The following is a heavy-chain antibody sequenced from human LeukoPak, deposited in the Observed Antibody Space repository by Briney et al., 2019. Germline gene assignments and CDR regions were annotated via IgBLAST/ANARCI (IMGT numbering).Heavy chain of an antibody. CDR1: GGSISSYY. Sequence: RPSETLSLTCTVSGGSISSYYWSWIRQPPGKGLEWIGYIYYSESTNYNPSLKSRVTISVDTSKNQFSLKLSSVTAADTAVYYCARLGFSGIEGLGQSWFDPWGQGTLVTVSS. CDR3: ARLGFSGIEGLGQSWFDP. D-gene: IGHD1-26*01. J-gene: IGHJ5*02. CDR2: IYYSEST. V-gene: IGHV4-59*08.